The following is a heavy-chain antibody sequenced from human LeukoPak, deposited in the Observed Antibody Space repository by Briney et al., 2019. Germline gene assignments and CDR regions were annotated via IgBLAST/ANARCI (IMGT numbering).Heavy chain of an antibody. CDR1: GFTFSNYA. CDR2: ISYDGINK. V-gene: IGHV3-30-3*01. CDR3: ARSYCGGDCYSTFDY. D-gene: IGHD2-21*02. J-gene: IGHJ4*02. Sequence: GGSLRLSCAASGFTFSNYAIHWVRQAPGRGLEWVAVISYDGINKYYADSVKGRFTISRDNSKSTLSLQMSSLRAEDTAIYYCARSYCGGDCYSTFDYWGQGTLVTVSS.